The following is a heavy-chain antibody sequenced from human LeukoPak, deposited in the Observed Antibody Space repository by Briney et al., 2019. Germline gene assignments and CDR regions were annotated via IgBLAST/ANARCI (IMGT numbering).Heavy chain of an antibody. Sequence: GGSLRLSCAASGFTVSSNYMSWVRQAPGKGLEWVSVIYSGGSTYYADSVKGRFTISRDNSKNTLYLQMNSLRAEDTAVYYCAKDVDFWSGHNAFDIWGQGTMVTVSS. CDR3: AKDVDFWSGHNAFDI. CDR1: GFTVSSNY. J-gene: IGHJ3*02. V-gene: IGHV3-66*01. CDR2: IYSGGST. D-gene: IGHD3-3*01.